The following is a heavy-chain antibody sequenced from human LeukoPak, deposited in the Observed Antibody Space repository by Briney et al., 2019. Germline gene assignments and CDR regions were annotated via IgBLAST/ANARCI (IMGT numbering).Heavy chain of an antibody. V-gene: IGHV4-61*01. CDR1: GGSVSSGTNK. CDR2: ISYSGSA. D-gene: IGHD1-26*01. CDR3: ARLASGSYGPLTPFDY. Sequence: PSETLSLTCTVSGGSVSSGTNKWSWIRQPPGKGLEWIGDISYSGSATHNPSLKSRVTISVDTSKNQFSLRLSSVTAADTAVYYSARLASGSYGPLTPFDYWGQGTLVTVSS. J-gene: IGHJ4*02.